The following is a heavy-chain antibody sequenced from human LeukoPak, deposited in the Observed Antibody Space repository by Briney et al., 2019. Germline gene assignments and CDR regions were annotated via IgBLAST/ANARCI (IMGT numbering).Heavy chain of an antibody. CDR1: GGSFSGYY. V-gene: IGHV4-34*01. Sequence: KPSETLSLTCAVYGGSFSGYYWSWISQPPGKGLEWIGEINHSGSTNYNPSLKSRVTISVDTSKNQFSLKLSSVTAADTAVYYCARVGSGVNGPVDYWGQGTLVTVSS. J-gene: IGHJ4*02. CDR2: INHSGST. D-gene: IGHD3-10*01. CDR3: ARVGSGVNGPVDY.